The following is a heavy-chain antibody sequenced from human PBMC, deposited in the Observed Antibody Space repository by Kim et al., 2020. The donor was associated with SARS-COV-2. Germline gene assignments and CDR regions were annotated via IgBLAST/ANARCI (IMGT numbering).Heavy chain of an antibody. CDR3: AKGPGVRSGSGYFDF. D-gene: IGHD1-26*01. CDR2: TSGSGATT. V-gene: IGHV3-23*01. CDR1: GFTFSSYA. Sequence: GGSLRLSCAASGFTFSSYAMSWVRQAPGKGLEWVSITSGSGATTYYADSVKGRLTISRDNARNTLYLEMHSLRAEDTAVYYCAKGPGVRSGSGYFDFWG. J-gene: IGHJ4*03.